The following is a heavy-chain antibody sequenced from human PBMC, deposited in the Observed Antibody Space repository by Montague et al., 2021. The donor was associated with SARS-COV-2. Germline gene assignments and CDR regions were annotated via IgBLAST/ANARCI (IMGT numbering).Heavy chain of an antibody. J-gene: IGHJ4*02. CDR2: IYYSGTA. V-gene: IGHV4-59*08. Sequence: SETLSLTCTVSGGSISTYYWSWIRQPPGKGLEWIGYIYYSGTANYNPSLKSRVTISVDTSKNQFSLKVRSVTAADTAVYYCARVGAYGDYPTPPTFDYWGQGTLVTVSS. CDR3: ARVGAYGDYPTPPTFDY. D-gene: IGHD4-17*01. CDR1: GGSISTYY.